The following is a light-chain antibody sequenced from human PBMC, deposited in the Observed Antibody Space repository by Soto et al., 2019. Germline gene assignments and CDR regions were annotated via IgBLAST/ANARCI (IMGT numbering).Light chain of an antibody. Sequence: DIQMTQSPSTLSASVGDRVTITCRASQSISSWLAWYQQKPGKAPKLLIYDASSLESGVPSMFSGSRSGPEFTLTISSLQPEDFETYYCQQSYSSPPTFGQGTKVDNK. V-gene: IGKV1-5*01. CDR1: QSISSW. CDR2: DAS. CDR3: QQSYSSPPT. J-gene: IGKJ1*01.